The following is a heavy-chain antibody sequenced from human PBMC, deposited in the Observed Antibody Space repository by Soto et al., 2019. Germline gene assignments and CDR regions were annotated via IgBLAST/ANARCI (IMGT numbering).Heavy chain of an antibody. D-gene: IGHD2-2*01. J-gene: IGHJ5*02. CDR3: ASIVVVVPAAPANVGWFDP. CDR1: GGSFSGYY. Sequence: SETLSLTCAVYGGSFSGYYWSWIRQPPGKGLEWIGEINHSGSTNYNPSLKSRVTISVDTSKNQFSLKLSSVTAADTAVYYCASIVVVVPAAPANVGWFDPWGQGTLVTVSS. CDR2: INHSGST. V-gene: IGHV4-34*01.